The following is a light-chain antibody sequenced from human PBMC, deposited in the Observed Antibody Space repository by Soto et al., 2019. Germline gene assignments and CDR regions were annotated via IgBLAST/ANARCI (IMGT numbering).Light chain of an antibody. CDR2: GNS. Sequence: QSVLTQPPSVSGAPGQRVTISCTGSSSNIGAGYDVHWYQQLPGTAPKLLIYGNSNRPSGVPDRFSGSKSGTSASLAITGLQAEHEADYYCQSYDSGRSRVFGGGTKLTVL. J-gene: IGLJ2*01. CDR1: SSNIGAGYD. CDR3: QSYDSGRSRV. V-gene: IGLV1-40*01.